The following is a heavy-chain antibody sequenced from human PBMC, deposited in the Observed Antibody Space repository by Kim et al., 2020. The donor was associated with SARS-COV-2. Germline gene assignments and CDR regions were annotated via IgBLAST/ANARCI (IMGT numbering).Heavy chain of an antibody. CDR3: ARGGDYGDYVDY. CDR1: GFTFSSYA. J-gene: IGHJ4*02. CDR2: ISYDGSNK. V-gene: IGHV3-30*04. D-gene: IGHD4-17*01. Sequence: GGSLRLSCAASGFTFSSYAMHWVRQAPGKGLEWVAVISYDGSNKYYADSVKGRFTISRDNSKNTLYLQMNSLRAEDTAVYYCARGGDYGDYVDYWGQGTLVTVSS.